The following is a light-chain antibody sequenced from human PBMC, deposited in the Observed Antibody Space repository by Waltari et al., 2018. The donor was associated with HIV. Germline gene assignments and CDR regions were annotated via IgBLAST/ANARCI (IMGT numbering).Light chain of an antibody. V-gene: IGKV1-33*01. CDR2: DAS. J-gene: IGKJ2*03. CDR1: QGIGNF. CDR3: QQYDNSNYS. Sequence: IQMTQSPSSLSASVGDRVTITCQASQGIGNFLNWFLQKPGKAPKLLISDASNLRSGVPSRFSGTGSGTHFTLTISGLQPEDVATYYCQQYDNSNYSFGQGTKLEI.